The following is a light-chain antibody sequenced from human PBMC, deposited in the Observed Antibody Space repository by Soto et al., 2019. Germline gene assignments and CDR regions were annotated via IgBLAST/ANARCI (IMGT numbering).Light chain of an antibody. CDR1: SSNIGSYT. CDR2: SNN. CDR3: AAWDNSLNGVV. Sequence: QSVLTQPPSASGTPGQRVTISCSGSSSNIGSYTVNWYQQLPGTAPKLLIYSNNQRPSGVPDRFSVSKSGTSASLAISGLQAEYEPEYYCAAWDNSLNGVVFGAGTKLTVL. V-gene: IGLV1-44*01. J-gene: IGLJ2*01.